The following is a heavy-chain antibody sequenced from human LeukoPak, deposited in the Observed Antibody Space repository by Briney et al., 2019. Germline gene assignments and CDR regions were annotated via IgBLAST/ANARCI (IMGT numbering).Heavy chain of an antibody. CDR2: IDASDSYT. CDR3: ARHVLYSYGPQWWFDP. D-gene: IGHD5-18*01. Sequence: PGGSLRISCKGSGYSFTNYRISWVRQMPGRGLEWMGWIDASDSYTNYSPSFQGHVTISADKSSSTAYLQWSSLKASDTAIYYCARHVLYSYGPQWWFDPWGQGTLVTVSS. CDR1: GYSFTNYR. V-gene: IGHV5-10-1*01. J-gene: IGHJ5*02.